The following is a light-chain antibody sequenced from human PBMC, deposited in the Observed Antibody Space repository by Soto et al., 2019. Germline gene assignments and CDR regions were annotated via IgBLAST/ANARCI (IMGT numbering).Light chain of an antibody. CDR2: DVS. Sequence: QSALTQPPSASGSPGQSVTISCTGTSSDVGNYNSVSWYQQHPGKAPKLMIFDVSRRPSGVPHRFSGSKSGNTASLTVSGLQPEDEADYDCCSYSNSNDLVFGGGTKVTVL. CDR1: SSDVGNYNS. J-gene: IGLJ3*02. V-gene: IGLV2-8*01. CDR3: CSYSNSNDLV.